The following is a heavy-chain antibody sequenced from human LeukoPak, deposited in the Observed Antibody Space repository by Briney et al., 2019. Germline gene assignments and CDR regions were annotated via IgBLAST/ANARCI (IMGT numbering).Heavy chain of an antibody. J-gene: IGHJ4*02. D-gene: IGHD2-15*01. CDR1: GYTFTGYY. CDR2: INPNSGGT. Sequence: GASVKVSCKASGYTFTGYYMHWVRQAPGQGLAWMGRINPNSGGTNYAQKFQGRVTMTRDTSISSAYMELSRLRSDDTAVYYCAKGGWVAASPFDYWGQGTLVTVSS. CDR3: AKGGWVAASPFDY. V-gene: IGHV1-2*06.